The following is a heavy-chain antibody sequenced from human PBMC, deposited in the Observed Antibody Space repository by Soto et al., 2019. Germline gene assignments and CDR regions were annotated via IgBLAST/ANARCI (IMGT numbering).Heavy chain of an antibody. CDR3: ARYQGRGLQTFDY. CDR1: GFTFSSYW. Sequence: EVQLVESGGGLVQPGGSLRLSCAASGFTFSSYWMSWVRQAPGKGLEWVANIKQDGSEKYYVDAVKGRFTISRDNASNSRYLQMNSLRAEDTAVYYCARYQGRGLQTFDYWGQGTLVTVSS. V-gene: IGHV3-7*03. D-gene: IGHD1-26*01. CDR2: IKQDGSEK. J-gene: IGHJ4*02.